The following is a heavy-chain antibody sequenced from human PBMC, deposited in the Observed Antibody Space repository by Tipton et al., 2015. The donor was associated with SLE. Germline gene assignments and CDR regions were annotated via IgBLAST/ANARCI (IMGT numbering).Heavy chain of an antibody. D-gene: IGHD3-9*01. J-gene: IGHJ4*02. CDR2: IYYSGST. V-gene: IGHV4-59*12. CDR1: GGSISGYS. CDR3: ARLYYDILTGSSRDWYFDY. Sequence: GLVKPSETLSLTCTVSGGSISGYSWSWIRQPPGKGLEWIGSIYYSGSTYYNPSLKSRVTISVDTSKNQFSLKLSSVTAADTAVYYCARLYYDILTGSSRDWYFDYWGQGTLVTVSS.